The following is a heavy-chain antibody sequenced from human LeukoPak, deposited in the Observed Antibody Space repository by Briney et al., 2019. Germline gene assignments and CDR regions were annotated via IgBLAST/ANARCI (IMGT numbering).Heavy chain of an antibody. D-gene: IGHD3-22*01. Sequence: GGSLRLSCAASGFTFSSYSMNWVRQAPGKGLEWVPTISSSSSYIYYADSVKGRFTISRDNAKNSLYLQMNSLRAEDTAVYYCARDPFTSGDYYDSSGYSGYWGQGTLVTVSS. CDR2: ISSSSSYI. V-gene: IGHV3-21*01. J-gene: IGHJ4*02. CDR3: ARDPFTSGDYYDSSGYSGY. CDR1: GFTFSSYS.